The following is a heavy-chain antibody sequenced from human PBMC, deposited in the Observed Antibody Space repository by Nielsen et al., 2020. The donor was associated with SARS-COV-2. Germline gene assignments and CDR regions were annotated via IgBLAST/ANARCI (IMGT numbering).Heavy chain of an antibody. J-gene: IGHJ4*02. V-gene: IGHV4-34*01. CDR3: ARHVGYDYVWGSYRPADYFDY. CDR1: GGSFSGYY. D-gene: IGHD3-16*02. CDR2: IYYSGST. Sequence: SETLSLTCAVYGGSFSGYYWSWIRQPPGKGLEWIGSIYYSGSTYYNPSPKSRVTISVDTSKNQFSLKLSSVTAADTAVYYCARHVGYDYVWGSYRPADYFDYWGQGTLVTVSS.